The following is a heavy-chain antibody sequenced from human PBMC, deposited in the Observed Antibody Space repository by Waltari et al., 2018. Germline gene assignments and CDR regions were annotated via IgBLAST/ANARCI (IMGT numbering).Heavy chain of an antibody. V-gene: IGHV3-13*01. J-gene: IGHJ4*02. CDR2: IGTAGDT. CDR3: ARGGSSSWYIDY. Sequence: EVQLVESGGGLVQPGGSLRLSCAASGFTFSSYDLHWVRQATGKGLEWVSAIGTAGDTYYPGSVKGRFTISRENAKNSLYLQMNSLRAGDTAVYYCARGGSSSWYIDYWGQGTMVTVS. CDR1: GFTFSSYD. D-gene: IGHD6-13*01.